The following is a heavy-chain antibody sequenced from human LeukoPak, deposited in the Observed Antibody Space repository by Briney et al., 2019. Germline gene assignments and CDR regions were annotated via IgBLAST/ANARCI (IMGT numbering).Heavy chain of an antibody. V-gene: IGHV4-39*01. CDR2: MCYSGST. Sequence: SETLSLTCTVSGGSISSSSYYWGWLRPPQGKGLEWIVSMCYSGSTYHNPSLQSRVTISVDTSKNQFSLKLSSVTAADTAVYYCARIGVVGATTNPPSFDYWGQGTLVTVSS. CDR3: ARIGVVGATTNPPSFDY. D-gene: IGHD1-26*01. J-gene: IGHJ4*02. CDR1: GGSISSSSYY.